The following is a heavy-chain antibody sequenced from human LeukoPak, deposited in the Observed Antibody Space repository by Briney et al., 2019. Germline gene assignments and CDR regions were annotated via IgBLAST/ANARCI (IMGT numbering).Heavy chain of an antibody. Sequence: SETLSLTCTVSGGSISSGGYYWSWIRQPPGKGLEWIGYIYHSGSTYYNPSLKSRVTISVDRSKNQFSLKLSSVTAADTAVYYCAKVTRALWYFDLWGRGTLVTVSS. CDR2: IYHSGST. V-gene: IGHV4-30-2*01. J-gene: IGHJ2*01. CDR1: GGSISSGGYY. CDR3: AKVTRALWYFDL. D-gene: IGHD5-18*01.